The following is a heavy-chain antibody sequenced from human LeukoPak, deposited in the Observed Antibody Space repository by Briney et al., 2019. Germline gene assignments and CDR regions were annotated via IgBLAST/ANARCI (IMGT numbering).Heavy chain of an antibody. V-gene: IGHV1-69*04. D-gene: IGHD3-3*01. CDR1: GGTFSSYT. CDR2: IIPILGIA. J-gene: IGHJ4*02. Sequence: SVKVSCKASGGTFSSYTISWVRQAPGQGLEWMGRIIPILGIANYAQKFQGRVTITADKSTSTAYMELSSLRSEDTAVYYCARDPGLLESPPLDYDFWSGYFDYWGQGTLVTVSS. CDR3: ARDPGLLESPPLDYDFWSGYFDY.